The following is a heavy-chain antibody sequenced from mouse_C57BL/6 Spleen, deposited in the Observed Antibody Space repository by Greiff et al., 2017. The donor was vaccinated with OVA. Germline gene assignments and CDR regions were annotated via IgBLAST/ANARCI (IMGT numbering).Heavy chain of an antibody. CDR3: TRCYYGSSRYFDI. J-gene: IGHJ1*03. CDR2: IDPETGGT. V-gene: IGHV1-15*01. Sequence: QVQLQQSGAELVRPGASVTLSCKASGYTFTDYEMHWVKQTPVHGLEWIGAIDPETGGTAYNQKFKGKAILTADKSSSTAYMELRSLTSDDSAVYYCTRCYYGSSRYFDIWRTGTTDTVSS. CDR1: GYTFTDYE. D-gene: IGHD1-1*01.